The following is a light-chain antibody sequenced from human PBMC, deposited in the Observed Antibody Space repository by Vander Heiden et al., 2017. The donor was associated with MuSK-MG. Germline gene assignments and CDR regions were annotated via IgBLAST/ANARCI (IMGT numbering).Light chain of an antibody. V-gene: IGKV4-1*01. CDR2: WAS. CDR1: QSVLYSSNNKNY. Sequence: DIVMTQSPDSLAVSLGERATINCKSSQSVLYSSNNKNYLAWYQQKPGQPPRLLIYWASTRESGVPDRFSGSGSGTDFTLTISSLRADDVAVYYCQQDDNTPPMFGQGTKVEIK. J-gene: IGKJ1*01. CDR3: QQDDNTPPM.